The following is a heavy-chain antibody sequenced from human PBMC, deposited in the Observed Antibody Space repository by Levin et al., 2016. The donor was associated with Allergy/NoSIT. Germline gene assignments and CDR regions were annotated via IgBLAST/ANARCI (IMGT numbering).Heavy chain of an antibody. Sequence: GSLRLSCTVSGGSISSSSYYWGWIRQPPGKGLEWIGSIYYSGSTYYNPSLKSRVTISVDTSKNQFSLKLSSVTAADTAVYYCASDGPLRAARHNYYYYGMDVWGQGTTVTVSS. J-gene: IGHJ6*02. CDR3: ASDGPLRAARHNYYYYGMDV. D-gene: IGHD6-6*01. CDR2: IYYSGST. V-gene: IGHV4-39*01. CDR1: GGSISSSSYY.